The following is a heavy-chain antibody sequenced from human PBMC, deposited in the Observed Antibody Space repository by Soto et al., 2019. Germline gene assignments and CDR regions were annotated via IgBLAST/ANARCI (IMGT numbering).Heavy chain of an antibody. D-gene: IGHD6-13*01. V-gene: IGHV1-18*01. CDR3: PRSPIAEPGSLDY. Sequence: QVQLVQSGTEVKNPGASLQVSCKASGYTFFNYGITWVRQAPGQGLEWMGWISAYNGNRNYGQKFQGIVTMTTDTSTSTAYMELKAMRSDDTAVYFCPRSPIAEPGSLDYCCQGTLVTVSS. CDR2: ISAYNGNR. J-gene: IGHJ4*02. CDR1: GYTFFNYG.